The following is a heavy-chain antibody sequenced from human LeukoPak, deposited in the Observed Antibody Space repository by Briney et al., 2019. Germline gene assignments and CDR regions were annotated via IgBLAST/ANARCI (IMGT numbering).Heavy chain of an antibody. CDR2: ISSSATYI. D-gene: IGHD2-8*01. CDR3: ARSEHDIVLMVYASGLDV. J-gene: IGHJ6*04. V-gene: IGHV3-21*04. Sequence: GGSLRLSCAASGFTFSSYTINWVRQAPGKGLEWVSSISSSATYIYYADSVKGRFTISRDNAKNSLYLQMNSLRAEDTAVYYCARSEHDIVLMVYASGLDVWGKGTTVTVSS. CDR1: GFTFSSYT.